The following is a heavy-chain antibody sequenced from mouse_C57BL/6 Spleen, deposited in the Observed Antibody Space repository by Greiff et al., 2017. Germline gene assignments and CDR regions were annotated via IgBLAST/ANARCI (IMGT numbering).Heavy chain of an antibody. CDR1: GYTFTSYW. CDR2: IYPSDSET. CDR3: ARDGSSYGFAY. Sequence: VQLQQPGAELVRPGSSVKLSCKASGYTFTSYWMDWVKQRPGQGLEWIGNIYPSDSETHYNQKFKDKATLTVDKSSSTAYMQLSSLTSEDSAVDYCARDGSSYGFAYWGQGTLVTVSA. V-gene: IGHV1-61*01. D-gene: IGHD1-1*01. J-gene: IGHJ3*01.